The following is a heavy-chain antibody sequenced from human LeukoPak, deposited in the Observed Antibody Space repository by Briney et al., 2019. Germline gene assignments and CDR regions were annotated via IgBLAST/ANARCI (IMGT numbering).Heavy chain of an antibody. J-gene: IGHJ6*02. CDR1: GGTFSSYA. Sequence: ASVKVSCKASGGTFSSYAISWVRQAPGQGLEWMGIINPSGGSTSYAQKFQGSVTMTRDTSTSTAYMELSSLRSEDTAVYYCARFPNTAMVMGLEYYYYGMDVWGQGTTVTVSS. V-gene: IGHV1-46*01. D-gene: IGHD5-18*01. CDR3: ARFPNTAMVMGLEYYYYGMDV. CDR2: INPSGGST.